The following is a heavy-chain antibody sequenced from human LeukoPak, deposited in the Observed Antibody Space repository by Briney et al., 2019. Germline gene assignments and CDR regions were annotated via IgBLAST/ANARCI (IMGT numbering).Heavy chain of an antibody. CDR1: GFTFSSYA. J-gene: IGHJ4*02. CDR3: AKDAIVLMVYAISHFDY. CDR2: ISGSGGST. Sequence: GGSLRLSCAASGFTFSSYAMSLVRQAPGKGLEWVSAISGSGGSTYYADSVKGRFTISRDNSKNTLYLQMNSLRAEDTAVYYCAKDAIVLMVYAISHFDYWGQGTLVTVSS. V-gene: IGHV3-23*01. D-gene: IGHD2-8*01.